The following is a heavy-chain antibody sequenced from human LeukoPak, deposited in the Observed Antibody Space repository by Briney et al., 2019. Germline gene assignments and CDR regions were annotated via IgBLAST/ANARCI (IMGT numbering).Heavy chain of an antibody. Sequence: ASVKVSCKASGYTFTSYDINWARQATGQGLEWMGWMNPNSGNTGYAQKFQGRVTMTRNTSISTAYMELSSLRSEDTAVYYCARGENYSGSYSPTDYWGQGTLVTVSS. D-gene: IGHD1-26*01. CDR2: MNPNSGNT. CDR1: GYTFTSYD. V-gene: IGHV1-8*01. CDR3: ARGENYSGSYSPTDY. J-gene: IGHJ4*02.